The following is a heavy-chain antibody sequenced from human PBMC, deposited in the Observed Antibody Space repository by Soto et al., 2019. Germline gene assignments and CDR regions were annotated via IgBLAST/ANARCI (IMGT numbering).Heavy chain of an antibody. J-gene: IGHJ4*02. CDR3: ARVLKGRYYYESSGY. V-gene: IGHV1-46*01. D-gene: IGHD3-22*01. CDR2: INPKTGTT. CDR1: GYTFTNYY. Sequence: QVQLVQSGAEVKKPGASVKVSCKASGYTFTNYYIHWVRQAPGQGLEWVGLINPKTGTTNDATKFQGRVTMTSDTSTSTAYMELSSLRSEDTAVYYCARVLKGRYYYESSGYWGQGTLVTVSS.